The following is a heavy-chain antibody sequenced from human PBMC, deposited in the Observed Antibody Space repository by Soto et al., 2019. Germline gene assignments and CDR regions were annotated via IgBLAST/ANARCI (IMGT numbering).Heavy chain of an antibody. V-gene: IGHV4-61*01. CDR1: GDPVSSDSFY. Sequence: SETLSLTCTVSGDPVSSDSFYWRWIRQPPGKGLEWIGYVYYTGNTNNNPSLKSRVSISIDTSKNEFSLKLRSVTAADTAVYYCARKDYDSRLDFWGQGSLVTVSS. CDR3: ARKDYDSRLDF. D-gene: IGHD3-22*01. J-gene: IGHJ4*02. CDR2: VYYTGNT.